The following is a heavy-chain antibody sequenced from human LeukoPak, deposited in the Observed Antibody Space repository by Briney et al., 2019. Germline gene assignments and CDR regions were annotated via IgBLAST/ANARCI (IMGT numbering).Heavy chain of an antibody. Sequence: SETLSLTCTVSGGSISSYYWSWFRQPPGKGLEWIGYIYYSGSTNYNPSLKSRVTISVDTSKNQFSLKLSSVTAADTAVYYCARDGGSRSGYYLWGQGTLVTVSS. D-gene: IGHD3-22*01. CDR1: GGSISSYY. CDR2: IYYSGST. CDR3: ARDGGSRSGYYL. J-gene: IGHJ4*02. V-gene: IGHV4-59*01.